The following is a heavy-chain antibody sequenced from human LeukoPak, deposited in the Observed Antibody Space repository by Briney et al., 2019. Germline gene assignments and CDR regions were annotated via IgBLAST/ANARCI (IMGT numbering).Heavy chain of an antibody. D-gene: IGHD1-26*01. CDR2: IYTSGST. V-gene: IGHV4-61*02. J-gene: IGHJ4*02. Sequence: PSETLSLTCTVSGGSISSGSYYWSWIRQPAGKGLEWIGRIYTSGSTNYNPSPKSRVTISVDTSKNQFSLKLSSVTAADTAVYYCATSGSRGNWGKGTLVTVSS. CDR3: ATSGSRGN. CDR1: GGSISSGSYY.